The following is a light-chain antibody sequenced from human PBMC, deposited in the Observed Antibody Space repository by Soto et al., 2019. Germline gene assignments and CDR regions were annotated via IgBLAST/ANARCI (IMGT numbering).Light chain of an antibody. Sequence: EIVLTQSPGTLSLSPGEGATLSCRASQSVSSSYLAWYQQKPGQAPRLLIYDASSRATGIPDRFSGSGSGTVFTLTISRLEPEDFAVYYCQRYGSLPYTFGQGTKVDIK. CDR2: DAS. CDR1: QSVSSSY. CDR3: QRYGSLPYT. J-gene: IGKJ2*01. V-gene: IGKV3-20*01.